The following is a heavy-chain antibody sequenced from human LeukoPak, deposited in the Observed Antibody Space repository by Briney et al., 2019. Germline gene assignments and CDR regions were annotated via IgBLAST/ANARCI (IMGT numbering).Heavy chain of an antibody. J-gene: IGHJ5*02. CDR1: GYTFTSSD. CDR3: ARDTKRSRARWENLGFDP. CDR2: MNPNSGNT. Sequence: ASVKVSCKASGYTFTSSDINWVRQATGQGLEWMGWMNPNSGNTGYAQKFQGRVTMTTDTSTSTAYMELRSLRSDDTAVYYCARDTKRSRARWENLGFDPWGQGTLVTVSS. D-gene: IGHD1-26*01. V-gene: IGHV1-8*01.